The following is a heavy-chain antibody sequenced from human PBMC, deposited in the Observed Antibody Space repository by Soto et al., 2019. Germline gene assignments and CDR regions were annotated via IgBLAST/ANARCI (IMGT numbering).Heavy chain of an antibody. CDR3: ARERRQPNWVDP. CDR2: IIPIFGTA. Sequence: QVQLVQSGAEVKKPGSSVKVSCKASGGTFSSYAISWVRQATGQGLEWMGGIIPIFGTANYAQKFQGRVTMTAYESTSTAYMELSSLRSEDTAVYYCARERRQPNWVDPWGQGTLVTVSS. J-gene: IGHJ5*02. V-gene: IGHV1-69*01. CDR1: GGTFSSYA.